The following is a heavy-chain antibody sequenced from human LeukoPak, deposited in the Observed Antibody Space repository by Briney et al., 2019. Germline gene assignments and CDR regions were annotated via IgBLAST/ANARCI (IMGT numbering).Heavy chain of an antibody. D-gene: IGHD5-12*01. CDR2: IYPGDSDT. V-gene: IGHV5-51*01. Sequence: GESLKISCKGSGYSFTSYWIGWVRQMPGKGLEWMGIIYPGDSDTRYSPSFQGQVTISADKSISTAYLQWSSLKASDTAMYYCARQVYPRGGYDLHTDIPLDYWGQGTLVTVSS. CDR3: ARQVYPRGGYDLHTDIPLDY. CDR1: GYSFTSYW. J-gene: IGHJ4*02.